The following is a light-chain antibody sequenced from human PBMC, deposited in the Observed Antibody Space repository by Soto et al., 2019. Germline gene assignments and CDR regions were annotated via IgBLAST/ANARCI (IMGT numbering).Light chain of an antibody. J-gene: IGLJ1*01. V-gene: IGLV2-23*01. CDR3: CSFAGGSTYV. CDR1: SSDVGSYNL. CDR2: EGG. Sequence: QSVLTQPASVSGSPGQSITLSCTGTSSDVGSYNLVSWYQQHPGKAPKLMISEGGKRPSGVSNRFSGSKSGKTASLTISGLQAEDEADYYCCSFAGGSTYVFGTGTKAPS.